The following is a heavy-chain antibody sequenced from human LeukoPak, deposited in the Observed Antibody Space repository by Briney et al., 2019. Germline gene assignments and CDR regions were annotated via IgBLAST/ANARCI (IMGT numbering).Heavy chain of an antibody. V-gene: IGHV3-30*18. Sequence: PGGSLRLSCAASGFTFSSYGMHWVRQAPGKGLEWVAGISYDGSNKYYADSVKGRFTISRDNSKNTLYLQMNSLRVEDTAVYYCAKAYTIFGEVIFQYHYMDVWGKGTTVTVSS. D-gene: IGHD3-3*01. CDR1: GFTFSSYG. CDR3: AKAYTIFGEVIFQYHYMDV. J-gene: IGHJ6*03. CDR2: ISYDGSNK.